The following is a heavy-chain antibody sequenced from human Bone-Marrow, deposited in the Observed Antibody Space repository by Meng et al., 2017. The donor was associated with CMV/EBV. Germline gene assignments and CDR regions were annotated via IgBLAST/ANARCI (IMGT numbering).Heavy chain of an antibody. J-gene: IGHJ5*01. CDR3: ARRGSSGSYYKGWFDS. Sequence: GESLKISCAASGFTFSSHAMHWVRQAPGKGLEWVVVISYDGSNEYYADSVKGRFTISRDNSKNTLFLQMNNLRAEDTAVYYCARRGSSGSYYKGWFDSWGQGTLVTVSS. V-gene: IGHV3-30*04. CDR1: GFTFSSHA. CDR2: ISYDGSNE. D-gene: IGHD3-10*01.